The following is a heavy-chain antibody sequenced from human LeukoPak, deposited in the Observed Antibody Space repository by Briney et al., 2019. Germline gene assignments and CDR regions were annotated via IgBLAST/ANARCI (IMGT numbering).Heavy chain of an antibody. CDR1: NGSISGFF. V-gene: IGHV4-59*01. CDR2: IDNGGGT. Sequence: SETLSLTCTVSNGSISGFFWTWIRQPPGKGPEWIGYIDNGGGTNYNPSLKSRVTISVDTSKNQFFLKLTSVTAADTAVYYCARSEGYCSGGSCYYFDYWGQGTLVTVSS. CDR3: ARSEGYCSGGSCYYFDY. D-gene: IGHD2-15*01. J-gene: IGHJ4*02.